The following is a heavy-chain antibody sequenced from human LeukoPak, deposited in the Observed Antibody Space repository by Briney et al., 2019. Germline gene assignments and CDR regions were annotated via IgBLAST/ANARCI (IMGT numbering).Heavy chain of an antibody. V-gene: IGHV4-39*07. Sequence: SETLSLTCTVSGVSINSSYYYWGWIRQPPGKGLEWIGSIYYSGSTYYNPSLKSRVTISVDTSKNQFSLKLSSVTAADTAVYYCARERGYYLNWFDPWGQGTLVTVSS. CDR3: ARERGYYLNWFDP. CDR1: GVSINSSYYY. J-gene: IGHJ5*02. D-gene: IGHD3-22*01. CDR2: IYYSGST.